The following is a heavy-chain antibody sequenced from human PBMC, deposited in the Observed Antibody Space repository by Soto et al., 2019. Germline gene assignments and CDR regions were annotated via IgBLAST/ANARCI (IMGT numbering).Heavy chain of an antibody. J-gene: IGHJ4*02. Sequence: QVQLVESGGGVVQPGRSLRLSCAASGFTFSSYGMHWVRQAPGKGLEWVAVIWYDGSNKYYADSVKGRFTISRDNSKNTLYLQMNSLRAEDTAVYYCARDPEHSSGWSEDYWGQGTLVTVSS. V-gene: IGHV3-33*01. CDR2: IWYDGSNK. CDR3: ARDPEHSSGWSEDY. D-gene: IGHD6-19*01. CDR1: GFTFSSYG.